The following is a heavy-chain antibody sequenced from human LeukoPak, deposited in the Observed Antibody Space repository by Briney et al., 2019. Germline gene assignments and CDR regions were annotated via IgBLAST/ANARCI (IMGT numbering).Heavy chain of an antibody. Sequence: TASETLSLTCPVSGGSIRSYYWSWTRRSPEKGLEWIGYVYHTGSTKYNPSLQSRVTISIDPSKNQFSLNLTSVTAADTAVYYCSTDSPTGFDHWGQGALVTVSS. V-gene: IGHV4-59*01. CDR3: STDSPTGFDH. CDR2: VYHTGST. D-gene: IGHD2/OR15-2a*01. CDR1: GGSIRSYY. J-gene: IGHJ4*02.